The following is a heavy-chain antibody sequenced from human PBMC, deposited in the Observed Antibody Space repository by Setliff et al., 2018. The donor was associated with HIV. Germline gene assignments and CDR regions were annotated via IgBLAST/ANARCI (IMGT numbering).Heavy chain of an antibody. CDR2: INHSGST. J-gene: IGHJ4*02. D-gene: IGHD6-19*01. CDR1: GGSFNGYS. V-gene: IGHV4-34*01. Sequence: SETLSLTCAVYGGSFNGYSWSWIRQPPGKGLEWIGEINHSGSTYYNPSLKSRVTISIDTSKNQFSLKLNSVTAADTAMYYCARDGGSSGWYFVLGYSDYWGPGTLVTVSS. CDR3: ARDGGSSGWYFVLGYSDY.